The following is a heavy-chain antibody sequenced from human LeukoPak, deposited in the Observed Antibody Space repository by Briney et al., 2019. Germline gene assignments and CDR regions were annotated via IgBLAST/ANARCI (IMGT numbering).Heavy chain of an antibody. CDR3: ARGREKTAAGPYYFDY. V-gene: IGHV4-34*01. D-gene: IGHD6-13*01. Sequence: SETLSLTCAVYGGSFSGNYWSWIRQPPGKGLEWIGEINHSGSTNYNPSLKSRVTISVDTSKNQFSLKLSSVTAADTAVYYCARGREKTAAGPYYFDYWGQGTLVTVSS. CDR2: INHSGST. CDR1: GGSFSGNY. J-gene: IGHJ4*02.